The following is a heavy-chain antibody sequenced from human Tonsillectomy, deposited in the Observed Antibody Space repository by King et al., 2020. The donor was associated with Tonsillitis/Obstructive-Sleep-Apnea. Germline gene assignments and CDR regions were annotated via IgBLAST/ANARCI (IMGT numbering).Heavy chain of an antibody. CDR1: GFSLTTSGVG. J-gene: IGHJ4*02. V-gene: IGHV2-5*02. CDR2: IYWDDDK. D-gene: IGHD2-2*01. CDR3: AHRQRAGYCTSDSCYSVGYFDY. Sequence: TLQESGPTLVKPTQTLTLTCTFSGFSLTTSGVGVGWIRQPPGKALEWLALIYWDDDKRYRPSLRSRLTITKDTSKNQVVLTMTNMDPVDTATYYCAHRQRAGYCTSDSCYSVGYFDYWGLGTLVTVSS.